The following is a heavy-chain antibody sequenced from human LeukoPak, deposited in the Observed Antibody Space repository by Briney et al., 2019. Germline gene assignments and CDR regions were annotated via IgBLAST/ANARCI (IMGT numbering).Heavy chain of an antibody. D-gene: IGHD6-19*01. J-gene: IGHJ5*02. CDR2: IYYSGST. CDR3: ARERAGPDWFDP. CDR1: GGSISSSSYY. Sequence: SETLSLTCTVSGGSISSSSYYWGWIRQPPGKGLEWIGSIYYSGSTYYNPSLKSRVTISVDTSKNQFSLKLSSVTAADTAVYYCARERAGPDWFDPWGQGTLVTVSS. V-gene: IGHV4-39*02.